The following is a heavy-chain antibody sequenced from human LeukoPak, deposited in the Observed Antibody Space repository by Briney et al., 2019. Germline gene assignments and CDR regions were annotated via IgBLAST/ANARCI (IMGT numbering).Heavy chain of an antibody. CDR1: GFTFDDYA. Sequence: GGSLRLSCAVSGFTFDDYAMHWVRHAPGRGLEWVSGISWNSATIGYADSVKGRFTISRDNAKNTLYLQMNSLRPEDTALYYCAKALKRYCSGSTCYYLDYWGQGTLVTVSS. CDR2: ISWNSATI. CDR3: AKALKRYCSGSTCYYLDY. V-gene: IGHV3-9*01. J-gene: IGHJ4*02. D-gene: IGHD2-15*01.